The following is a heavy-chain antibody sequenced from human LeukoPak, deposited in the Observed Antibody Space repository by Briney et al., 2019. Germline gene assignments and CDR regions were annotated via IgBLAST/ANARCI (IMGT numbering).Heavy chain of an antibody. Sequence: GGSLRLSCAASGFTFSTYSMNWVRQAPGKGLEWVSYISSSISTMYYADSVEGRFTVSRDNSENTLYLQLNSLRAEDTAVYYCAKRDYGDFLGLDYWGQGALVTVSS. CDR2: ISSSISTM. D-gene: IGHD4-17*01. CDR3: AKRDYGDFLGLDY. CDR1: GFTFSTYS. V-gene: IGHV3-48*01. J-gene: IGHJ4*02.